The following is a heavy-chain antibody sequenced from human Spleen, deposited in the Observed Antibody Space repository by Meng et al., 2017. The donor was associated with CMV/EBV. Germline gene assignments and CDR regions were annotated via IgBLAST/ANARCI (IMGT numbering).Heavy chain of an antibody. CDR3: ARVYRSSSWYVREAEAGY. D-gene: IGHD6-13*01. CDR2: INPNSGGT. CDR1: GYTFTGYY. V-gene: IGHV1-2*02. Sequence: GGSLRLSCKASGYTFTGYYMHWVRQAPGQGLEWMGWINPNSGGTNYAQKFQGRVTMTRDTSISTAYMELSRLRSDDTAVYYCARVYRSSSWYVREAEAGYWGQGTLVTVSS. J-gene: IGHJ4*02.